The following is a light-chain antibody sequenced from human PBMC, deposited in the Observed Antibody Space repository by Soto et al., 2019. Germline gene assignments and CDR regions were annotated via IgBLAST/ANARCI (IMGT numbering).Light chain of an antibody. CDR2: DVS. CDR3: QQYKSYWT. Sequence: DIQMTQSPSTLSASIGDRVTITCRASQSINAWLAWYRQKPGKAPKLLIYDVSTLDSGVPSRFSGSGSGTEFTLTISSLQPDDFATYYCQQYKSYWTFGQGTKVDIK. J-gene: IGKJ1*01. CDR1: QSINAW. V-gene: IGKV1-5*01.